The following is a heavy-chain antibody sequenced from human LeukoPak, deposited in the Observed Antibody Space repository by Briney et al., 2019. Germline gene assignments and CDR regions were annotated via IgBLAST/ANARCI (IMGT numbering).Heavy chain of an antibody. CDR3: ARGHTVMVNSYFDF. V-gene: IGHV3-11*01. J-gene: IGHJ4*02. CDR1: GFTFSDYY. Sequence: GGSLRLSCAASGFTFSDYYMSWVRQAPGKGLGWVSYISGRGIIIYYADSVKGRFTISRDNAKNSLYLQLNSVRAEDTAVYYCARGHTVMVNSYFDFWGQGALVTVSS. CDR2: ISGRGIII. D-gene: IGHD5-18*01.